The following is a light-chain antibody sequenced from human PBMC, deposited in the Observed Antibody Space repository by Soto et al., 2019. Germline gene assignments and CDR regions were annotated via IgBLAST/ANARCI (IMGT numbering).Light chain of an antibody. V-gene: IGKV3-20*01. J-gene: IGKJ2*01. CDR2: GAS. Sequence: EIVLTQSPGTLSLSPGERATLSCRASQGVSSNFLAWYQQKSGRAPRLLIYGASTRATGIPDRFSGSGSGTAFTLTISRLEPEDFAVYYCQQYDGSPMYTFGRGTKVEIK. CDR1: QGVSSNF. CDR3: QQYDGSPMYT.